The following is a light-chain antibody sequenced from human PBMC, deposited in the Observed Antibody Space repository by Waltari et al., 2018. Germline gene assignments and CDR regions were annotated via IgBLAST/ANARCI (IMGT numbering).Light chain of an antibody. V-gene: IGKV1D-13*01. CDR2: DAS. CDR1: QGIRSA. J-gene: IGKJ4*01. Sequence: AIQLTQSPSSLSASVGDRVTITCRASQGIRSALAWFQQRPGKAPKLLIYDASTVESGVPSRFSGSGSGTDFTLTISSLQPEDFATYYCQQFNNYPPLTFGGGTKVEIK. CDR3: QQFNNYPPLT.